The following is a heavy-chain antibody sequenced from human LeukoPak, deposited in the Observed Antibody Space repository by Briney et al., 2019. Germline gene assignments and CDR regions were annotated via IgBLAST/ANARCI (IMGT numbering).Heavy chain of an antibody. CDR3: ARGRRACSGSTCYSWFDP. CDR2: LWHDGSNE. CDR1: GLTLGSYG. J-gene: IGHJ5*02. D-gene: IGHD6-19*01. V-gene: IGHV3-33*01. Sequence: PGSSQRLFCAASGLTLGSYGMHWARHAPGKGLELVARLWHDGSNEYHADSVRGRFTISRDNSMNTLYLHMTSLRAEDTAVYFCARGRRACSGSTCYSWFDPWGQGTLVTVSS.